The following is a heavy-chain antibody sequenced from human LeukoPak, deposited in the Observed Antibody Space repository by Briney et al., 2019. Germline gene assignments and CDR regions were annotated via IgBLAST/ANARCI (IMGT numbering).Heavy chain of an antibody. CDR3: AGGRSTKWELLALDAFDI. J-gene: IGHJ3*02. D-gene: IGHD1-26*01. Sequence: GGSLRLSCSASGFTFSSFAMHWVRQAPGKGLEYVSAISSNGGSTYYADSVKGRFTISRDNSKNTLYLQMSSLRSEDTAVYYCAGGRSTKWELLALDAFDIWGQGTMVTVSS. CDR2: ISSNGGST. V-gene: IGHV3-64D*06. CDR1: GFTFSSFA.